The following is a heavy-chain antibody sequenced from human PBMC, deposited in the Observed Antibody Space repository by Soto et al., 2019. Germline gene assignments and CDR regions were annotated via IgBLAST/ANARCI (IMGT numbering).Heavy chain of an antibody. CDR1: GYTFTSYG. V-gene: IGHV1-18*01. CDR3: ASSRDYYYYYYMDV. J-gene: IGHJ6*03. Sequence: ASVKVSCKASGYTFTSYGISWVRQAPGQGLEWMGWISAYNGNTNYAQKLQGRVTMTTDTSTSTAYMELRSLRSDDTAVYYCASSRDYYYYYYMDVCGKGTTVTVSS. CDR2: ISAYNGNT. D-gene: IGHD2-21*02.